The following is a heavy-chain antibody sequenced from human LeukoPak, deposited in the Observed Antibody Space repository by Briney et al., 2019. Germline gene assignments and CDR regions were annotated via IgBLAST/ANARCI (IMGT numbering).Heavy chain of an antibody. CDR1: GGSIGIYY. CDR2: VYYSGST. Sequence: SETLSLTCTVSGGSIGIYYWSWIRQPPGKGLEWIGYVYYSGSTSYNPSLKSRVTISVDTSKNQFSLRLSSVTAADTAVYYCARGYGSGSRLDNWGQGTLVTVSS. J-gene: IGHJ4*02. D-gene: IGHD3-10*01. V-gene: IGHV4-59*01. CDR3: ARGYGSGSRLDN.